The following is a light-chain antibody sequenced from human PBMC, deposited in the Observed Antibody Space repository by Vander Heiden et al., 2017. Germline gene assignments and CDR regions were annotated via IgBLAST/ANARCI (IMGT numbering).Light chain of an antibody. Sequence: DIQMTQSPSTLSASVGDRVTITCRASQSISSWLAWYQQKPGKAPKLLIYDASSFKSGVPSRFSGSGSGTEFTLTISSLQPDDFATYYCQQYNSYPWTFGQGTKVEIK. CDR2: DAS. CDR1: QSISSW. J-gene: IGKJ1*01. V-gene: IGKV1-5*01. CDR3: QQYNSYPWT.